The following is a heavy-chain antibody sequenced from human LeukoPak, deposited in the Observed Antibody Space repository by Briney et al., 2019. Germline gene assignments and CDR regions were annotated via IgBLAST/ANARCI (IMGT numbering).Heavy chain of an antibody. J-gene: IGHJ4*02. Sequence: SETLSLTCTVSGGSISSSSYYWGWIRQPPGKGLEWIGSIYYSGSTYYNPSLKSRVTISVDTSKNQFSLKLSSVTAADTAVYYCARLGYCSSTSCRYYGSGSRYHWPFDYWGQGTLVTVSS. D-gene: IGHD2-2*01. CDR3: ARLGYCSSTSCRYYGSGSRYHWPFDY. CDR1: GGSISSSSYY. V-gene: IGHV4-39*01. CDR2: IYYSGST.